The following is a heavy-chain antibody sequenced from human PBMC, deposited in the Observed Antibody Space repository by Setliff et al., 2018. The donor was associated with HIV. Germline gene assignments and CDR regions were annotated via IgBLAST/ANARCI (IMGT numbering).Heavy chain of an antibody. Sequence: SETLSLTCTVSGGSISSYYWSWIRQPPGKGLEWIGYIYYSGSTNYNPSLKSRVTISVDTSKNHFSLKLSSVTAADTAVYYCARDRRGYYYGSGSCYMDVWGTGSTVTVSS. CDR3: ARDRRGYYYGSGSCYMDV. D-gene: IGHD3-10*01. CDR1: GGSISSYY. J-gene: IGHJ6*03. V-gene: IGHV4-59*12. CDR2: IYYSGST.